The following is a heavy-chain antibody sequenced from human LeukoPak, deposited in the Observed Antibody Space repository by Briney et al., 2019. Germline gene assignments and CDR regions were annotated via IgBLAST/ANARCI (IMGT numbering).Heavy chain of an antibody. CDR2: IWYDGSNK. Sequence: GGSLRLSCAASGFTFSSYGMHWVRQAPGKALEWVAVIWYDGSNKYYADSVKGRFTISRDNSKNTLYLQMNSLRAEDTAVYYCARGSGSGWYNWFDPWGQGTLVTVSS. V-gene: IGHV3-33*01. D-gene: IGHD6-19*01. J-gene: IGHJ5*02. CDR1: GFTFSSYG. CDR3: ARGSGSGWYNWFDP.